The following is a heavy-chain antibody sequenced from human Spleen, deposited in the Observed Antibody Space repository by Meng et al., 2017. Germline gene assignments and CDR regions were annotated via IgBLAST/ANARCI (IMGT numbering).Heavy chain of an antibody. J-gene: IGHJ3*02. Sequence: SGPTLVKPTQTLTLTCTFSGFSLSTSGVGVGWIRQPPGKALEWLALFYWDDDKNYSPSLRSRLTITKDTSKNQVVLTMTNMDPVDTGTYYCARAYDSSGYTAFDIWGQGKLV. CDR2: FYWDDDK. V-gene: IGHV2-5*02. CDR1: GFSLSTSGVG. CDR3: ARAYDSSGYTAFDI. D-gene: IGHD3-22*01.